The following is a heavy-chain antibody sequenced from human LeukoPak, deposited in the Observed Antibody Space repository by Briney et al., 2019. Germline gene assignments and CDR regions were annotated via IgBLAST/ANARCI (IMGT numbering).Heavy chain of an antibody. Sequence: AASVKVSCKASGYTFTSYYLHWVRQAPGQGLEWMGIINPSSGSTNYAQKFQGRVTITRDTSASTAYMELSSLRSEDTAVYYCARDPVVQYYFDYWGQGTLVTVSS. CDR3: ARDPVVQYYFDY. J-gene: IGHJ4*02. CDR1: GYTFTSYY. V-gene: IGHV1-46*01. CDR2: INPSSGST.